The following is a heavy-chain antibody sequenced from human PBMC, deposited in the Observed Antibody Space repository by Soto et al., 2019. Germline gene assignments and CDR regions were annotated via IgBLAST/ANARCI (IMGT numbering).Heavy chain of an antibody. D-gene: IGHD6-19*01. V-gene: IGHV3-48*02. CDR1: GFTFSTDT. Sequence: EVPLVESGGGLVQPGGSLRLSCVASGFTFSTDTMNWVRQAPGKGLEWVAHISTSGATRYYADSEKGRFTISRDNAKTSLYLQMDSLRNEDTAVYYCARFFGSGFDYWGQGTLVTVSS. J-gene: IGHJ4*02. CDR3: ARFFGSGFDY. CDR2: ISTSGATR.